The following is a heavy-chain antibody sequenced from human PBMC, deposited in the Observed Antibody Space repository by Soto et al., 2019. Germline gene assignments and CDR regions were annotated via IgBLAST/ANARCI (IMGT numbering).Heavy chain of an antibody. D-gene: IGHD2-15*01. J-gene: IGHJ4*02. CDR3: AKVPRYCSGGSCFGGYFDY. Sequence: GSLRLSCAASGFTFSSYSMNWVRQAPGKGLEWVSSISSSSSYIYYADSVKGRFTISRDNAKSSLYLQMNSLRAEDTAVYYCAKVPRYCSGGSCFGGYFDYWGQGTLVTVSS. CDR2: ISSSSSYI. V-gene: IGHV3-21*04. CDR1: GFTFSSYS.